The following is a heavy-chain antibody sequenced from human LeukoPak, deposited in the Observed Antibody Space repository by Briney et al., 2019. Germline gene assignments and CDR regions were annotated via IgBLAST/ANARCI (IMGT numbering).Heavy chain of an antibody. D-gene: IGHD5-18*01. V-gene: IGHV3-49*03. CDR3: NGDTAMAGPPYYYGMDV. CDR2: IRSKAYGGTT. J-gene: IGHJ6*02. CDR1: GFTFGDYA. Sequence: GGSLRLSCTASGFTFGDYAMSWFRQAPGKGLEWVGFIRSKAYGGTTEYAASVKGRFTISRDDSKSIAYLQMNSLKTEDTAVYYCNGDTAMAGPPYYYGMDVWGQGTTVTVSS.